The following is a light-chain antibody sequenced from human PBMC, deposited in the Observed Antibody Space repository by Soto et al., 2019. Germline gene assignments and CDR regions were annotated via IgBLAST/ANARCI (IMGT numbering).Light chain of an antibody. CDR3: QQANSLPFT. CDR1: QNINNW. J-gene: IGKJ4*01. CDR2: GAS. V-gene: IGKV1D-12*01. Sequence: DIQMTQSPSSVSASVGDRVTITCRASQNINNWLGWYQQKPGKAPKFLMYGASRLQSGVSSRFSGSGSETDVTLTISSLQPEDCATYYCQQANSLPFTFGGGTRVEIK.